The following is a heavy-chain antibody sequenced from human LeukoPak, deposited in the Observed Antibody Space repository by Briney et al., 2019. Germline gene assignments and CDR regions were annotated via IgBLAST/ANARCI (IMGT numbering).Heavy chain of an antibody. D-gene: IGHD3-22*01. J-gene: IGHJ4*02. CDR2: ISGSGGST. Sequence: GGSLRLSCAASGFTFSIYAMSWVRQAPGKGLEWVSGISGSGGSTYYADSVKGRFTISRDNSENTLYLQMNSLRAEDTAVYYCAIGRDSSGYYPFDYWGQGTLVTVSS. CDR3: AIGRDSSGYYPFDY. CDR1: GFTFSIYA. V-gene: IGHV3-23*01.